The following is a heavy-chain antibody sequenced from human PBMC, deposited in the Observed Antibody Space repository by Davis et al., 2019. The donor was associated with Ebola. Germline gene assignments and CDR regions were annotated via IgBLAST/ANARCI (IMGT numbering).Heavy chain of an antibody. J-gene: IGHJ3*02. Sequence: MPSETLSLTCTVSGGSISSGGYYWSWIRQHPGKGLEWIGYIYYSGSTYYNPSLKSRVTISVDTSKNQFSLKLSSVTAADTAVYYCARAPIAVAIIDAFDIWGQGTMVTVSS. V-gene: IGHV4-31*03. CDR2: IYYSGST. CDR3: ARAPIAVAIIDAFDI. CDR1: GGSISSGGYY. D-gene: IGHD6-19*01.